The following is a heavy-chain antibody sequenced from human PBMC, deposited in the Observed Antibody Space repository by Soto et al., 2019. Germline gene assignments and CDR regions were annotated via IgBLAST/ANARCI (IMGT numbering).Heavy chain of an antibody. Sequence: GGSLRLSCAASGFTFSSYVMNWVRQAPGKGLEWVSAITGSGGPTHYADSVKGRFTISRDNSKNTLFLQMNSLRAEDTAVYYCAKDHTLSSAWMYYFDYWGHGTLVTVSS. CDR3: AKDHTLSSAWMYYFDY. V-gene: IGHV3-23*01. CDR1: GFTFSSYV. J-gene: IGHJ4*01. CDR2: ITGSGGPT. D-gene: IGHD6-19*01.